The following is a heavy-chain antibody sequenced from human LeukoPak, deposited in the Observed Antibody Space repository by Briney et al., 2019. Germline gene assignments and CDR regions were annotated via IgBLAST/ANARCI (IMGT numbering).Heavy chain of an antibody. Sequence: SETLSLTCAVYGGSFSGYYWSWIRQPPGKGLEWIGEINHSGSTNYNPSLKSRVTISVDTSKNQFSLTVNSATAADTAIYYCARHGSGSYNNWFDPWGQGTLVTVSS. D-gene: IGHD3-10*01. J-gene: IGHJ5*02. CDR3: ARHGSGSYNNWFDP. V-gene: IGHV4-34*01. CDR1: GGSFSGYY. CDR2: INHSGST.